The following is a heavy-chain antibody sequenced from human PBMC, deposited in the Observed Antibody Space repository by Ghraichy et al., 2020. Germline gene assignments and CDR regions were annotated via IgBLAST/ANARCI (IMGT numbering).Heavy chain of an antibody. J-gene: IGHJ4*02. D-gene: IGHD3-3*01. Sequence: GSLRLSCAASGFTFSSYAMHWVRQAPGKGLEWVAVISYDGSNKYYADSVKGRFTISRDNSKNTLYLQMNSLRAEDTAVYYCARDSDFWSGSLCYWGQGTLVTVSS. V-gene: IGHV3-30*04. CDR1: GFTFSSYA. CDR2: ISYDGSNK. CDR3: ARDSDFWSGSLCY.